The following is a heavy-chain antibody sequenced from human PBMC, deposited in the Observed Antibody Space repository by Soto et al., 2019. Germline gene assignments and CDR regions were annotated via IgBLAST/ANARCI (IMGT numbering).Heavy chain of an antibody. V-gene: IGHV3-7*05. D-gene: IGHD1-26*01. J-gene: IGHJ4*02. CDR1: GFTFGNSW. CDR2: IKKDGSER. Sequence: GGSLRLSCAASGFTFGNSWMSWVRQAPGKGLEWVANIKKDGSERYYVDSVKGRFTISRDNAKNSLYLQMESLRAEDTAAYYCARDPRDSEYAIFDYWGQGTLVTVSS. CDR3: ARDPRDSEYAIFDY.